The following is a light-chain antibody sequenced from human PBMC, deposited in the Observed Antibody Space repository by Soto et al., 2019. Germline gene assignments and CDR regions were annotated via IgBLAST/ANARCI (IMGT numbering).Light chain of an antibody. Sequence: QSVLTQPASVSGSPGQSITISCTGTSSDVGSYDLVSWYQQHPGKAPRLMIYDVINRPSGVSNRFSGSKSGNTASLTISGLQAEDEADYYCCSYAGSRTYVFGTGNKLTVL. CDR2: DVI. CDR3: CSYAGSRTYV. CDR1: SSDVGSYDL. V-gene: IGLV2-23*02. J-gene: IGLJ1*01.